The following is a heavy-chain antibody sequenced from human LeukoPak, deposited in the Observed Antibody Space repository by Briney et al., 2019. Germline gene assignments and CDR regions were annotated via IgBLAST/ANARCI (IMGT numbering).Heavy chain of an antibody. Sequence: VSVKVSCKVSGYTLTELSMHWVRQAPGKGLEWMGGFDPEDGETIYAQKFQGRVTMTEDTSTDTAYMELSSLRSEDTAVYYCATGDGSGSPFFDYWGQGTLVTVSS. J-gene: IGHJ4*02. CDR2: FDPEDGET. CDR1: GYTLTELS. V-gene: IGHV1-24*01. CDR3: ATGDGSGSPFFDY. D-gene: IGHD3-10*01.